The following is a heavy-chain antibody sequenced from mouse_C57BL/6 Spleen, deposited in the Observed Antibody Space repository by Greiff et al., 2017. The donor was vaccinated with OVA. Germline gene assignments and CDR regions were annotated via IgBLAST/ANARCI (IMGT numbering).Heavy chain of an antibody. J-gene: IGHJ2*01. D-gene: IGHD3-3*01. V-gene: IGHV1-59*01. CDR1: GYTFTSYW. Sequence: QVQLQQPGAELVRPGTSVKLSCKASGYTFTSYWMHWVKQRPGQGLAWIGVIDPSDSYTNYNQKFKGKATLTVDTSSSTAYMQLSSLTSEDSAVYYCAREKGWGFDYWGQGTTLTVSS. CDR3: AREKGWGFDY. CDR2: IDPSDSYT.